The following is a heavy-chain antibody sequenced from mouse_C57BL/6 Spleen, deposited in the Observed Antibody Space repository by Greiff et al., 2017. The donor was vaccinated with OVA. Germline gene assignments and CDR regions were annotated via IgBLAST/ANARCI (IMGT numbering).Heavy chain of an antibody. V-gene: IGHV1-15*01. J-gene: IGHJ4*01. CDR1: GYTFTDYE. CDR2: IDPETGGT. CDR3: TRSYSKYYAMDY. D-gene: IGHD2-5*01. Sequence: QVHVKQSGAELVRPGASVTLSCKASGYTFTDYEMHWVKQTPVHGLEWIGAIDPETGGTAYNQKFKGKAILTADKSSSTAYMELRSLTSEDSAVYYCTRSYSKYYAMDYWGQGTSVTVSS.